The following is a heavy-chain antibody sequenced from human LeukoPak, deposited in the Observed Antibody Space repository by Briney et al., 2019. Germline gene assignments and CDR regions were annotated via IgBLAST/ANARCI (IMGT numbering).Heavy chain of an antibody. Sequence: ASVKVSCKASGGTFSRYTISWVRQAPGQGLEWMGRIIPILGIANYAQKFQGRVTITADKSTSTAYMELSSLRSEHTAVYYCAAEGDIVVVPAAISRYNWFDPWGQGTLVTVSS. CDR2: IIPILGIA. D-gene: IGHD2-2*02. V-gene: IGHV1-69*02. J-gene: IGHJ5*02. CDR3: AAEGDIVVVPAAISRYNWFDP. CDR1: GGTFSRYT.